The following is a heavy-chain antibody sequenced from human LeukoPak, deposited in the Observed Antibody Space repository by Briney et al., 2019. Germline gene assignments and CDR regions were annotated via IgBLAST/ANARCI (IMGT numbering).Heavy chain of an antibody. CDR3: AREILRFDI. J-gene: IGHJ3*02. Sequence: GASVKVSCKASGYSFNSQGMNWVRQAPGQGLEWMGWINTDSGNPTYAQGFTGRFVFSLDSPVSTVYLQISNLMPEDTAKYYCAREILRFDIWGQGTMVTVSS. CDR1: GYSFNSQG. CDR2: INTDSGNP. V-gene: IGHV7-4-1*02.